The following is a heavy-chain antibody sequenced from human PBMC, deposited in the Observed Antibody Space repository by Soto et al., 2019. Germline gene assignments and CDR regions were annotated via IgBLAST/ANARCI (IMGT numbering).Heavy chain of an antibody. V-gene: IGHV1-69*13. Sequence: ASVKVSCKASGGTFSSYAISWVRQAPGQGLEWMGGIIPIFGTANYAQKFQGRVTITADESTSTAYMEPSSLRSEDTAVYYCARAPGYCSSTSCRYGYDSWGQGTLVTVSS. D-gene: IGHD2-2*01. CDR2: IIPIFGTA. CDR3: ARAPGYCSSTSCRYGYDS. J-gene: IGHJ4*02. CDR1: GGTFSSYA.